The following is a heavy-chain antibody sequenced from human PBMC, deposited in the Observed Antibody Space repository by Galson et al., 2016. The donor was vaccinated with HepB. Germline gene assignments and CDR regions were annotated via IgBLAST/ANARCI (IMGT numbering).Heavy chain of an antibody. CDR1: GFNFNNSW. J-gene: IGHJ6*04. V-gene: IGHV3-74*01. CDR3: VRGEVGSQSRFSDYHFYGLDV. CDR2: INNDGRST. Sequence: SLRLSCAASGFNFNNSWMHWVRQGPGKGLVWIPRINNDGRSTTCAASVKVSFTISRDNAKNTTSRQMNILRVEDTAIYYCVRGEVGSQSRFSDYHFYGLDVWGKGTTVTVSS. D-gene: IGHD3/OR15-3a*01.